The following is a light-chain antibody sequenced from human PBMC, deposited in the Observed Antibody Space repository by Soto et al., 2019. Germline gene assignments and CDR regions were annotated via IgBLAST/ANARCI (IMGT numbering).Light chain of an antibody. CDR1: QDITNY. CDR2: AAS. J-gene: IGKJ4*01. Sequence: DIQMTQSPSSLSASVGDRVSITCRASQDITNYLVWFQQKPGKAPKVLIYAASILQTGVPSRFTGSGSGTDFILTISSLHPEDFATYLCHQYWTYPLTYGGGTKVDIK. CDR3: HQYWTYPLT. V-gene: IGKV1-16*01.